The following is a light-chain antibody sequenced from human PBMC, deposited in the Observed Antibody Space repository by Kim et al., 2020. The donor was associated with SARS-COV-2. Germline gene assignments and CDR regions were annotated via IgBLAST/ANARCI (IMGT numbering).Light chain of an antibody. CDR2: GAS. Sequence: WPPVKSTPFSCAASQVVSTYLAWYQQKPGQAPRLLIYGASNRATGIPARFSGSGSGTDFTLTISRLEPEDFAVYYCQQRGSSPLTFGGGTKVDIK. V-gene: IGKV3-11*01. CDR3: QQRGSSPLT. J-gene: IGKJ4*02. CDR1: QVVSTY.